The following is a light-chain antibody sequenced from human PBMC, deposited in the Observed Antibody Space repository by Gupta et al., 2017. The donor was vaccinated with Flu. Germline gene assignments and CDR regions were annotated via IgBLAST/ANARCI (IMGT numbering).Light chain of an antibody. CDR3: QAWDSSTWV. Sequence: LVIYHDDKRPSGIPERFSGSNSGNTATLTISGTQARDEADYYCQAWDSSTWVFGGGTKLTVL. CDR2: HDD. V-gene: IGLV3-1*01. J-gene: IGLJ3*02.